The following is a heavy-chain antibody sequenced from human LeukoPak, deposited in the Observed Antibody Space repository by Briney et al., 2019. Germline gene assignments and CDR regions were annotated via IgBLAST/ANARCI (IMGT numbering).Heavy chain of an antibody. Sequence: GESLKISCKGSGYSFTSYWISWVRQMPGKGLEWMGRIDRGDSYTNYSPSFQGHVTISADKSISTAYLQWSSLKASGTAMYYCARQPTRSLRYFAWTTGRDWFDPWGQGTLVTVSS. CDR2: IDRGDSYT. V-gene: IGHV5-10-1*01. CDR1: GYSFTSYW. CDR3: ARQPTRSLRYFAWTTGRDWFDP. J-gene: IGHJ5*02. D-gene: IGHD3-9*01.